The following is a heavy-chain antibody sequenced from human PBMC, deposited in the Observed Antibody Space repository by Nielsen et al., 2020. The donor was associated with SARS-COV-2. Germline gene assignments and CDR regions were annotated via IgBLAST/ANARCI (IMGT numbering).Heavy chain of an antibody. CDR1: GFALSYYS. V-gene: IGHV3-21*01. CDR2: ISTSTSYI. CDR3: ATPRHYYDYVWGVLDY. J-gene: IGHJ4*02. D-gene: IGHD3-16*01. Sequence: GESLKISCAASGFALSYYSMNWVRQTPKKGLEWVAFISTSTSYIFYGDSLKGRFTISRDNSKSTLYLQMNSLRPEDTAVFYCATPRHYYDYVWGVLDYWGQGTLVTVSS.